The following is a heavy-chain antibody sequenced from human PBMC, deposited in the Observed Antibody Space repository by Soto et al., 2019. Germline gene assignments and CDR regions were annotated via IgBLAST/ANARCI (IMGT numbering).Heavy chain of an antibody. J-gene: IGHJ6*03. CDR1: GGSFSGYY. CDR2: INHSGST. D-gene: IGHD5-12*01. V-gene: IGHV4-34*01. Sequence: QVQLQQWGAGLLKPSETLSLTCAGYGGSFSGYYWSWIRQPPGKGLEWIGEINHSGSTNYNPSLKGRVTISVDTSKNQFSRKLSSVTAADTAVYYCARAQGYGFRNYYYMDVWGKGTTVTVSS. CDR3: ARAQGYGFRNYYYMDV.